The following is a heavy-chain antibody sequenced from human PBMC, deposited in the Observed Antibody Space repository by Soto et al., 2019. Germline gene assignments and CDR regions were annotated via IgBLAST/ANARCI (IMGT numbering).Heavy chain of an antibody. Sequence: SETLSLTCTVSGVSISNTSYYWGWIRQSTGKGLEWIGTIYYSGKTYYHPALKSRVTISVDTSNNRFSLKLSSVTAADTAVYYCARHGSYWGQGTLFTVSS. CDR2: IYYSGKT. CDR1: GVSISNTSYY. J-gene: IGHJ4*02. CDR3: ARHGSY. V-gene: IGHV4-39*01.